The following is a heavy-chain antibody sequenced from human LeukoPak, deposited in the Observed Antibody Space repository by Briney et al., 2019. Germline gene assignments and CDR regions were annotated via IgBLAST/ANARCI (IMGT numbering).Heavy chain of an antibody. V-gene: IGHV1-18*01. J-gene: IGHJ1*01. D-gene: IGHD6-19*01. CDR1: GYTFTSYG. CDR2: ISAYNGNT. Sequence: ASVKVSCKASGYTFTSYGISWVRQAPGQGLEWMGWISAYNGNTNYAQKLQGRVTMTTDTSTSTAYMELRSLRSDDTAVYYCARLQWLVPELGRGAFQHWGQGTLVTVSS. CDR3: ARLQWLVPELGRGAFQH.